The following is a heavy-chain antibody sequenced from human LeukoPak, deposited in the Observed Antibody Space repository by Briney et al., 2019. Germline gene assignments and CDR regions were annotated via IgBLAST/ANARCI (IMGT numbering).Heavy chain of an antibody. V-gene: IGHV4-59*01. J-gene: IGHJ4*02. CDR2: IYYSGST. D-gene: IGHD2-21*01. Sequence: SETLSLTCTVSGGSISSYYWSWIRQPPGKGLEWIGYIYYSGSTNYNPSLKSRVTISVDTSKNQFSLKLSSVTAADTAVYYCARVPSKIPYWGQGTLVTVSS. CDR1: GGSISSYY. CDR3: ARVPSKIPY.